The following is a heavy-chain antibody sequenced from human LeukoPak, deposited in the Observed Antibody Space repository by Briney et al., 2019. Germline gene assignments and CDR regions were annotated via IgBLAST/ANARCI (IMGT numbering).Heavy chain of an antibody. V-gene: IGHV3-21*01. CDR1: GFTFSSYS. CDR2: ISSSSSYI. J-gene: IGHJ6*03. D-gene: IGHD6-13*01. Sequence: PGGSLRLSCAASGFTFSSYSMNWVRQAPGKGLEWVSSISSSSSYIYYADSVKGRFTISRDNAKNSLYLQMNSLRAEDTAVYYCARRERIIAAARTDYYYCYYMDVWGKGTTVTVSS. CDR3: ARRERIIAAARTDYYYCYYMDV.